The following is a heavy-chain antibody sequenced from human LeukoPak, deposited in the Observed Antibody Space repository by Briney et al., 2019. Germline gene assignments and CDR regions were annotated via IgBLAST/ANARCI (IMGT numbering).Heavy chain of an antibody. V-gene: IGHV1-69*04. J-gene: IGHJ3*02. D-gene: IGHD3-22*01. CDR1: GGTFSSYA. CDR2: IVPILGTA. CDR3: AREGYYDSSGYPI. Sequence: SVKVSCKASGGTFSSYAISWVRQAPGQGLEWMGRIVPILGTANYARKLQGRVTIIADKSTSTVYMELSSLRSEDTAVYFCAREGYYDSSGYPIWGQGTLVTVSS.